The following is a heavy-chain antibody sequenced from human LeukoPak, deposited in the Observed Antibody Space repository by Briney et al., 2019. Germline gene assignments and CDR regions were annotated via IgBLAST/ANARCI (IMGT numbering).Heavy chain of an antibody. J-gene: IGHJ6*02. V-gene: IGHV1-69*04. Sequence: SVKVSCKASGYTFTSYYMHWARQAPGQGLEWMGRIIPILDITNYAQKFQGRVTITADKSTGTAYMELSSLRSEDTAVYYCARDATITTSDYYYGMDVWGQGTTVTVSS. CDR2: IIPILDIT. D-gene: IGHD4-11*01. CDR1: GYTFTSYY. CDR3: ARDATITTSDYYYGMDV.